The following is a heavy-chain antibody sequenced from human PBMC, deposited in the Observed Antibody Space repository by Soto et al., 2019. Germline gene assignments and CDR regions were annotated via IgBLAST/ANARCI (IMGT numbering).Heavy chain of an antibody. CDR3: ARNSPKERDYYYYMDV. Sequence: GGSLRLSCAASGFTFSSYGMHWVRQAPGKGLEWVAVIWYDGSNKYYADSVKGRFTISRDNSKNTLYLQMNSLRAEDTAVYYCARNSPKERDYYYYMDVWGKGTTVTVSS. CDR1: GFTFSSYG. J-gene: IGHJ6*03. CDR2: IWYDGSNK. V-gene: IGHV3-33*01. D-gene: IGHD1-1*01.